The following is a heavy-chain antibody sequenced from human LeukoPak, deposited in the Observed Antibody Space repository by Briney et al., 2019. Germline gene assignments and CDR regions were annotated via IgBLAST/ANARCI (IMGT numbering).Heavy chain of an antibody. V-gene: IGHV4-34*01. Sequence: SETLTLTCAAYGGSFTTYYSSWIRQPPGKGLECIGEINQSGSTNYKPSLKTRVTISVDTSRKKFSLKLSSVTAADTAVYYCARGRLRPLPMSNVWGQGTMVTVSS. D-gene: IGHD2/OR15-2a*01. CDR2: INQSGST. CDR3: ARGRLRPLPMSNV. J-gene: IGHJ3*01. CDR1: GGSFTTYY.